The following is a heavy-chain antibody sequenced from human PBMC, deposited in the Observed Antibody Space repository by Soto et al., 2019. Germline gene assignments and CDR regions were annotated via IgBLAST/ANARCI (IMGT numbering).Heavy chain of an antibody. J-gene: IGHJ6*03. CDR2: IYYSGST. Sequence: PSETLALTCTVSGGSISSSSYYWGWIRQPPGKGLEWIGSIYYSGSTYYNPSLKSRVTISVDTSKNQFSLKLSSVTAADTAVYYCARVGCSGGSCYGNYYYYMDVWGKGTTVTVSS. CDR3: ARVGCSGGSCYGNYYYYMDV. D-gene: IGHD2-15*01. CDR1: GGSISSSSYY. V-gene: IGHV4-39*01.